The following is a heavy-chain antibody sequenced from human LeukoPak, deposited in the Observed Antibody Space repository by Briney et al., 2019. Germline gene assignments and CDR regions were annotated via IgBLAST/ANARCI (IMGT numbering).Heavy chain of an antibody. D-gene: IGHD2-8*01. CDR1: GFTFTSHW. V-gene: IGHV3-7*01. CDR2: MNLDGSEK. CDR3: ARDATYCTNGVCYTRFDY. J-gene: IGHJ4*02. Sequence: GGSLRLSCSASGFTFTSHWMSGGREAPGKGLEWVARMNLDGSEKYYVDSVKGRFTISRDNAKTSLYLEMNSLRAEDTAVYYCARDATYCTNGVCYTRFDYWGQGTLVTVSS.